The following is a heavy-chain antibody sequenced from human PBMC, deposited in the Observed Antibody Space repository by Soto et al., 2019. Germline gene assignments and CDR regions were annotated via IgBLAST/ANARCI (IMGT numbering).Heavy chain of an antibody. J-gene: IGHJ6*02. CDR3: ARLGGYCSSTSCYGYYGMDV. Sequence: SETLSLTCSVSGGSLSSGPYSRGWIRQPPGKGLEWIGTFYYSGSTHYNPSLASRVTISVDTSKNQFSLKVTSVTAADTAMYYCARLGGYCSSTSCYGYYGMDVWGQGTTVTVSS. D-gene: IGHD2-2*01. CDR2: FYYSGST. CDR1: GGSLSSGPYS. V-gene: IGHV4-39*01.